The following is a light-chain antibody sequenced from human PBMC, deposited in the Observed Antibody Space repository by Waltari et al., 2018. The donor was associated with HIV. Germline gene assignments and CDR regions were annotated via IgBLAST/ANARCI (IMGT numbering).Light chain of an antibody. Sequence: DIQMTQSPSSLSASVGDRVTITCQASPDISKYLSWHQQKPGKAPRLLISDASNLQTGVPSRFSGSGSGTDFTFTISSLQPEDIATYFCQQYDSLPFTFGPGTKVDIK. V-gene: IGKV1-33*01. CDR3: QQYDSLPFT. J-gene: IGKJ3*01. CDR1: PDISKY. CDR2: DAS.